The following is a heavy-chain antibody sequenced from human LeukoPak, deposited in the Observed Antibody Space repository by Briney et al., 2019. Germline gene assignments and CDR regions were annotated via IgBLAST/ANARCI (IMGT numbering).Heavy chain of an antibody. CDR3: ASPLKRWLQLPEVY. D-gene: IGHD5-24*01. V-gene: IGHV1-18*01. CDR1: GYTFTSYG. CDR2: ISAYNGNT. Sequence: ASVKVSCKASGYTFTSYGISWVRQAPGQGLEWMGWISAYNGNTNYAQKLQGRVTMTTDTSTSTAYMELRSLRSDDTAVYYCASPLKRWLQLPEVYWGQGTLVTVSS. J-gene: IGHJ4*02.